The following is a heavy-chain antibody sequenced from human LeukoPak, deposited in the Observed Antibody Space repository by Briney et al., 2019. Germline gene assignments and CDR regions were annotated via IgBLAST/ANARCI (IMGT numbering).Heavy chain of an antibody. V-gene: IGHV1-69*13. CDR3: ASGVSRWPLNYYYYYMDV. Sequence: ASVKVSCKASGGTFSSYAISWVRQAPGQGLEWMGGIIPIFGTANYAQKFQGRVTVTADESTSTAYMELSSLRSEDTAVYYCASGVSRWPLNYYYYYMDVWGKGTTVTVSS. J-gene: IGHJ6*03. D-gene: IGHD5-24*01. CDR1: GGTFSSYA. CDR2: IIPIFGTA.